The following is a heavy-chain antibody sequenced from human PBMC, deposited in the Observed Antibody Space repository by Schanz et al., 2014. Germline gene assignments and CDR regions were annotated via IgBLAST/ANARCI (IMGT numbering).Heavy chain of an antibody. D-gene: IGHD2-21*01. CDR1: GFNFKAYA. CDR3: AREDCSATSCYFRY. V-gene: IGHV3-23*01. Sequence: EAQLLESGGGLVQPGGSLRLSCAASGFNFKAYAMSWVRQAPGKGLDWVSGIGGSGDSTHYADSVKGRFSISRDNSKNALYLQMNSLSAEDTAVYYCAREDCSATSCYFRYWGQGTLVTVSS. CDR2: IGGSGDST. J-gene: IGHJ4*02.